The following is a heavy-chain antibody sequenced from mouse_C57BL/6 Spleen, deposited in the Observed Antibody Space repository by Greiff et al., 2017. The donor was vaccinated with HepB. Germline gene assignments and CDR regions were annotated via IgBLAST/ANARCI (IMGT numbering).Heavy chain of an antibody. CDR2: FTMYSDAT. CDR3: ARSYDYDQAWFAY. Sequence: LVESGAELVRPGSSVKLSCKDSYFAFMASAMHWVKQRPGHGLEWIGSFTMYSDATEYSENFKGKATLTANTSSSTAYMELSSLTSEDSAVYYCARSYDYDQAWFAYWGQGTLVTVSA. CDR1: YFAFMASA. J-gene: IGHJ3*01. V-gene: IGHV1-49*01. D-gene: IGHD2-4*01.